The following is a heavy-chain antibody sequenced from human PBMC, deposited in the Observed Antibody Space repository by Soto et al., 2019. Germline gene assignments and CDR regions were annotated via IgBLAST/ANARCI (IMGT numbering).Heavy chain of an antibody. V-gene: IGHV3-23*01. Sequence: PGGSLRLSCAASAFTFSSYAMGWVRPAPGKVLEWVSSISGSGGRTYSADSVQGRFTISRDNSKNTLYLQMNSLRAEDTAVYYCAKDTHQGIFGVAPGGMDVWGQGTTVTVSS. J-gene: IGHJ6*02. CDR3: AKDTHQGIFGVAPGGMDV. D-gene: IGHD3-3*01. CDR2: ISGSGGRT. CDR1: AFTFSSYA.